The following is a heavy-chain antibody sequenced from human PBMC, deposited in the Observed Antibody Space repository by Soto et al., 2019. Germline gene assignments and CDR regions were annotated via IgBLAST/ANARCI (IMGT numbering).Heavy chain of an antibody. J-gene: IGHJ4*02. V-gene: IGHV3-33*01. CDR1: GFTFSSYG. CDR3: ARDRNRADDSSGYYYGFLFY. D-gene: IGHD3-22*01. Sequence: SLRLSCAASGFTFSSYGMHWVRQAPGKGLEWVAVIWYDGSNKYYADSVKGRFTISRDNSKNTLYLQMNSLRAEDTAVYYCARDRNRADDSSGYYYGFLFYWGQGTLVTVSS. CDR2: IWYDGSNK.